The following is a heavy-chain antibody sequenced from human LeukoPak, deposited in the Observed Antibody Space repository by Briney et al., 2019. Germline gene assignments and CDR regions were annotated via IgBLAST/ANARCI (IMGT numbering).Heavy chain of an antibody. CDR2: ICYSGST. V-gene: IGHV4-31*03. CDR3: ARGQVSGYYYDSSGYRFDY. Sequence: SETLSLTCTVSGGSISSGGYYWSWIRQHPGKGLEWIGYICYSGSTYYNPSLKSRVTISVDTPKNQFSLKLSSVTAADTAVYYCARGQVSGYYYDSSGYRFDYWGQGTLVTVSS. J-gene: IGHJ4*02. D-gene: IGHD3-22*01. CDR1: GGSISSGGYY.